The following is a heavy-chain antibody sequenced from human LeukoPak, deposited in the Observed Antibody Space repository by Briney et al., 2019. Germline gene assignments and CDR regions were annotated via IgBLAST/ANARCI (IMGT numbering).Heavy chain of an antibody. CDR1: GDSFSSVTDY. D-gene: IGHD7-27*01. CDR2: IYYSGST. J-gene: IGHJ3*02. CDR3: ARVSWGRAFDI. Sequence: SETLSLTCTVSGDSFSSVTDYWAWIRQPPGKGLEWIGSIYYSGSTYYNPSLKSRVTISVDTSKNQFSLKLSSVTAGDTAVYCCARVSWGRAFDIWGQGTMVTVSS. V-gene: IGHV4-39*07.